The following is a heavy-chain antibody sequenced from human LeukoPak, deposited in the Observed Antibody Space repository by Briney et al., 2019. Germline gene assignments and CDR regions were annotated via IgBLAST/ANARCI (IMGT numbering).Heavy chain of an antibody. J-gene: IGHJ3*02. D-gene: IGHD6-19*01. V-gene: IGHV1-69*13. CDR3: ARRGYSSGWYFALDAFDI. CDR2: IIPIFGTA. CDR1: GGTFSSYA. Sequence: ASVKVSCKASGGTFSSYAISWVRQAPGQGLEWMGGIIPIFGTANYAQKFQGRVTITADESTSTAYMELSSLRSEDTAVYYCARRGYSSGWYFALDAFDIWGQGTMVTVSS.